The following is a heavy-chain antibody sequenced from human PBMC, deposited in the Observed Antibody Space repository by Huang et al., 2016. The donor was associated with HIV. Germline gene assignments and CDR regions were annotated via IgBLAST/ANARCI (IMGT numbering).Heavy chain of an antibody. CDR3: ARRMAGWDDVFDM. V-gene: IGHV3-11*01. CDR2: ISLRGTTI. Sequence: QVQLVESGGGLVKPGGSLRLSCAASGLVFSDHYMNWIRQAPGKGRGCSSYISLRGTTIRYAESVKGRFTISSDNAKKSLFLEMNSLRVEDTAVYYCARRMAGWDDVFDMWGQGTMVTVSS. CDR1: GLVFSDHY. D-gene: IGHD6-19*01. J-gene: IGHJ3*02.